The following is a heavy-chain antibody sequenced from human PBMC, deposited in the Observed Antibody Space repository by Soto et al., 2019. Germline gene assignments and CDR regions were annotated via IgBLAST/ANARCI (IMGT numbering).Heavy chain of an antibody. D-gene: IGHD2-8*01. Sequence: ASVKVSCKASGFIFTGYYIHWVRQAPGQGLEWMGWIKSNGGDPKYAQKFQDRVTMTRDTSMNTVYMELSSLRSDDSAVDYCARDERTYGEPPFDYWGHGTLVTVSS. CDR1: GFIFTGYY. J-gene: IGHJ4*01. CDR2: IKSNGGDP. CDR3: ARDERTYGEPPFDY. V-gene: IGHV1-2*02.